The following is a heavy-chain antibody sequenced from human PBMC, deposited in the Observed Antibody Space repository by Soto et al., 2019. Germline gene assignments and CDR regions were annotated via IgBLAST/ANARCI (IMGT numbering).Heavy chain of an antibody. CDR2: INPSGGST. Sequence: QVQLVQSGAEVKKPGASVKVSCKASGYTFTSYYMHWVRQAPGQGLEWMGIINPSGGSTSYAQKFQGRVTMTRDTSTSTVYMELSSLRSEDTAVYYCARATYSGYDPPVVGGYWGQGTLVTVSS. J-gene: IGHJ4*02. D-gene: IGHD5-12*01. CDR1: GYTFTSYY. V-gene: IGHV1-46*03. CDR3: ARATYSGYDPPVVGGY.